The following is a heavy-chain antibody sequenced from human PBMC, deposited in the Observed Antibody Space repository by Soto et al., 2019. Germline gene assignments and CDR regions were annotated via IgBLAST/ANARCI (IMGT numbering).Heavy chain of an antibody. CDR3: AKDQGYSSGYYFN. CDR1: GFTFSSYS. D-gene: IGHD3-22*01. CDR2: ISSSSSTI. J-gene: IGHJ4*02. Sequence: GGSLRLSCAASGFTFSSYSMNWVRQAPGKGLEWVSYISSSSSTIYYADSVKGRFTISRDNAKNSLYLQMNSLRAEDTAVYYCAKDQGYSSGYYFNWGQGTLVTVSS. V-gene: IGHV3-48*01.